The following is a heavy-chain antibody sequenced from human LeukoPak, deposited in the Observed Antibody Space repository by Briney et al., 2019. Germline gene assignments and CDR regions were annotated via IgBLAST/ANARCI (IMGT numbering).Heavy chain of an antibody. CDR2: ISTSSSYI. Sequence: GGSLRLSCAASGFTFSSYSMNWVRQAPGKGLEWVSSISTSSSYIYYVDSVKGRFTISRDNAKNSLYLQMNSLRAEDTAVYYCASRGGEFYAFDIWGQGTMVTVSS. D-gene: IGHD3-10*01. CDR1: GFTFSSYS. CDR3: ASRGGEFYAFDI. J-gene: IGHJ3*02. V-gene: IGHV3-21*01.